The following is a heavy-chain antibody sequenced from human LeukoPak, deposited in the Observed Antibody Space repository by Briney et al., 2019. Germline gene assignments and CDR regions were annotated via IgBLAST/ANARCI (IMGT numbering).Heavy chain of an antibody. CDR3: AREGYYYDSSGYQSIGD. CDR2: INPSGGST. CDR1: GYTFTSYY. J-gene: IGHJ4*02. D-gene: IGHD3-22*01. Sequence: ASVKVSCKASGYTFTSYYMHWVRQAPGQGLEWMGIINPSGGSTSYAQKFQGRVTMTRDMSTSTVYMELSSLRSEDTAVYYCAREGYYYDSSGYQSIGDWGQGTLVTVSS. V-gene: IGHV1-46*01.